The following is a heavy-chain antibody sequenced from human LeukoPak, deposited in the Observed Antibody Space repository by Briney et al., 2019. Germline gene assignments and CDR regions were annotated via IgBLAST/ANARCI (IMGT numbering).Heavy chain of an antibody. CDR2: INSDGSST. V-gene: IGHV3-74*01. CDR1: GFTFSSYW. J-gene: IGHJ4*02. D-gene: IGHD3-22*01. Sequence: GGSLRLSCAASGFTFSSYWMHWVRQAPGKGLVWVSRINSDGSSTSYADSVKGRFTISRDNAKNSLYLQMNSLRAEDTAVYYCARESLGSSGYYRDYWGQGTLVTVSS. CDR3: ARESLGSSGYYRDY.